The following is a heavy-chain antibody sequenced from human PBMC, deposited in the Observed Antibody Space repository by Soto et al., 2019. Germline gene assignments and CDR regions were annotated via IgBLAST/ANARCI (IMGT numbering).Heavy chain of an antibody. CDR1: GFSLTTSRVG. V-gene: IGHV2-5*02. CDR2: IYWDDDK. D-gene: IGHD3-10*02. Sequence: QITLKESGPTMVKPTQTLTLTCTFSGFSLTTSRVGVGWIRQPPGKALEWLALIYWDDDKRYSPSLTSRLTIPKDTSKNQVVLTMTNMDPVDTATYYCSHMFGTVSHLGYWGQGTLVTVSS. CDR3: SHMFGTVSHLGY. J-gene: IGHJ4*02.